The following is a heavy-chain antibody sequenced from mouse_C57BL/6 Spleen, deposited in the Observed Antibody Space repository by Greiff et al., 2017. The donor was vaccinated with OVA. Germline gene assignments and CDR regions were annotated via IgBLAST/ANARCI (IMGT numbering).Heavy chain of an antibody. CDR3: ARGYYGNSYNY. CDR1: GYTFTSYW. J-gene: IGHJ2*01. D-gene: IGHD1-1*01. Sequence: QVQLQQSGAELVMPGASVKLSCKASGYTFTSYWMHWVKQRPGQGLEWIGEIDPSDSYTNYTQKFKGKSTLTVDKSSSTAYMQLSSLTSEDSAVYYCARGYYGNSYNYWGQGTTLTVSS. V-gene: IGHV1-69*01. CDR2: IDPSDSYT.